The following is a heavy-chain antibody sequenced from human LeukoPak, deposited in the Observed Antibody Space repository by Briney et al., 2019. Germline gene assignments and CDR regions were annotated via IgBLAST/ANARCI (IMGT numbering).Heavy chain of an antibody. J-gene: IGHJ6*03. CDR2: IYYSGSA. V-gene: IGHV4-39*01. D-gene: IGHD6-25*01. CDR3: ARGAATYYSSYYMDV. CDR1: GDSISGNTYY. Sequence: SETLSLTCTVSGDSISGNTYYWGWIRQPPGKGLEWIATIYYSGSAYYNPSLKSRVNVYVDTSNNQFSLKLSSVTAADTAVYYCARGAATYYSSYYMDVWGKGTTVTVSS.